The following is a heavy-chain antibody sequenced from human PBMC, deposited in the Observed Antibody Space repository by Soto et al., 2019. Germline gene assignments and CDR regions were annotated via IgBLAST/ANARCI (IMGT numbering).Heavy chain of an antibody. CDR3: ATYFTGAGGRGL. Sequence: SQPQSLTYSVSGAYISKHHWNWIRQPQGKGLEWIGDYSGSTNYNPSLKSRLTISVDTSKNQFSLTLKSVTAADTAVYFCATYFTGAGGRGLWGQGTLVTVSS. V-gene: IGHV4-59*08. D-gene: IGHD2-8*02. J-gene: IGHJ4*01. CDR2: YSGST. CDR1: GAYISKHH.